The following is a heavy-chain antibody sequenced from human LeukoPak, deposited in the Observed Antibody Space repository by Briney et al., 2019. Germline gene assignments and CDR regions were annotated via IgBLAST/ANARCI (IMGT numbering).Heavy chain of an antibody. D-gene: IGHD1-26*01. CDR2: ISSSSSYI. J-gene: IGHJ4*02. CDR1: GFTFSSYS. CDR3: ARLPAYSGSLGYFDY. Sequence: GGSLRLSCAASGFTFSSYSMNWVRQAPGKGLEWVSSISSSSSYIYYADSVKGRFTIPRDNAKNSLYPQLNSLRAEDTAVYYCARLPAYSGSLGYFDYWGQGSLVTVSS. V-gene: IGHV3-21*01.